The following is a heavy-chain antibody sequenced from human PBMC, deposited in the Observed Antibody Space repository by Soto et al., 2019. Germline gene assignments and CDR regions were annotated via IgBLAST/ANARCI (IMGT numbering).Heavy chain of an antibody. D-gene: IGHD2-15*01. V-gene: IGHV4-30-4*01. CDR2: IYYSGST. CDR3: AVLGYCSGGSCYSTGFDP. Sequence: SETLSLTCTVSGGSISSGDYYWSWIRQPPGKGLEWIGYIYYSGSTYYNPSLKSRVTISVDTSKNQFSLKLSSVTAADTAVYYCAVLGYCSGGSCYSTGFDPWGQGTLVTVSS. J-gene: IGHJ5*02. CDR1: GGSISSGDYY.